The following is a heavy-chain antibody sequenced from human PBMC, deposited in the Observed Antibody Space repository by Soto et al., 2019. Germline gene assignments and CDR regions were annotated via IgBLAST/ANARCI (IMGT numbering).Heavy chain of an antibody. CDR2: IYARGGST. J-gene: IGHJ4*02. D-gene: IGHD5-12*01. CDR1: GYTFTSYN. V-gene: IGHV1-46*01. Sequence: QVQLVQSGAEVRKPGASVKVSCKASGYTFTSYNIHWVRQAPGQGLEWMAIIYARGGSTTYAQNIQGRVTVTRDTSTSTVYMELSSLRSDDTATYFCFRGGFDDYEKEGRYWGQGTLVTVSS. CDR3: FRGGFDDYEKEGRY.